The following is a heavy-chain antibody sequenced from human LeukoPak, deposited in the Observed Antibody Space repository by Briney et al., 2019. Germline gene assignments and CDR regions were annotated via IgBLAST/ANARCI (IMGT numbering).Heavy chain of an antibody. Sequence: LETLSLACTVSGGSISSYYWSWIRQPPGKGLEWIGYIYYSGSTNYNPSLKSRVTISVDTSKNQFSLKLSSVTAADTAVYYCARGAGWYDFWGQGTLVTVSS. J-gene: IGHJ5*01. CDR2: IYYSGST. D-gene: IGHD6-19*01. CDR1: GGSISSYY. CDR3: ARGAGWYDF. V-gene: IGHV4-59*01.